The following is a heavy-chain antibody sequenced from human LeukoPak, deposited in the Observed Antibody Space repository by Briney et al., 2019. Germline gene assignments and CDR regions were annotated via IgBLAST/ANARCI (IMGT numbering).Heavy chain of an antibody. Sequence: GASVKVSCKASGYTFTSYTMNWVRQAPGQGLEWMGWINPNSGGTNYAQKFQGRVTMTRDTSISTAYMELSRLRSDDTAVYYCASYDSSGYDLFDYWGQGTLVTVSS. CDR2: INPNSGGT. D-gene: IGHD3-22*01. V-gene: IGHV1-2*02. CDR3: ASYDSSGYDLFDY. CDR1: GYTFTSYT. J-gene: IGHJ4*02.